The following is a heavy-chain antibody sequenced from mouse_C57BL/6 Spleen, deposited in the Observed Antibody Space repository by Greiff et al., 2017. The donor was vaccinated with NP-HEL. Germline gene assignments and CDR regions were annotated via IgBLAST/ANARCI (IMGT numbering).Heavy chain of an antibody. J-gene: IGHJ3*01. Sequence: EVKLEESGEGLVKPGGSLKLSCAASGFTFSSYAMSWVRQTPEKRLEWVAYISSGGDYIYYADTVKGRFTISRDNARNTLYLQMSSLKSEDTAMYYCTRDRARAWFAYWGQGTLVTVSA. CDR3: TRDRARAWFAY. V-gene: IGHV5-9-1*02. CDR2: ISSGGDYI. D-gene: IGHD3-3*01. CDR1: GFTFSSYA.